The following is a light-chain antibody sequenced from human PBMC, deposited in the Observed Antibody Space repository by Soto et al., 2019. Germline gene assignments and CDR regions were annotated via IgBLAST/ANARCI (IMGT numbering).Light chain of an antibody. CDR2: GVS. J-gene: IGKJ2*01. Sequence: EIVLTQSPGALSLSPGEGATLSCRASQAVISGYLAWYQQTPGQAPRLLMYGVSSRATGISDRFSGSGSGTEFTLTISRLEPEDFALYYCQQYGDRPLNFGQGTKLQIK. CDR1: QAVISGY. V-gene: IGKV3-20*01. CDR3: QQYGDRPLN.